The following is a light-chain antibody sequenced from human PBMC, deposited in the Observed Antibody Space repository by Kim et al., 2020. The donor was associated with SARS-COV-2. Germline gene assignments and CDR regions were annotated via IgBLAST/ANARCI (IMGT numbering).Light chain of an antibody. J-gene: IGLJ3*02. V-gene: IGLV2-14*01. CDR1: NSDIGVYNY. CDR2: EVT. Sequence: GQSINVSCTVTNSDIGVYNYVSWYQHHPGKAPKLLFYEVTKRPSGVSNRFSVSKSGSTASLTISGLQAEDAADYYCSSYTSSKTWLFGGGTKVTVL. CDR3: SSYTSSKTWL.